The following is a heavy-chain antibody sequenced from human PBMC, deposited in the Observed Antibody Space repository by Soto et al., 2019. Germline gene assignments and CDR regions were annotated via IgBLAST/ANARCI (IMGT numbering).Heavy chain of an antibody. Sequence: PSETLALTCSVSGGCISSSSYYWGWIRQPPGKGLEWIGSFYYSGSTYYNPSLRSRVTLSVDTSKNHFSLKLTSVTAADTAMYYCATWTLERLPTPGPFDYWGQGTLVTVSS. V-gene: IGHV4-39*02. CDR2: FYYSGST. D-gene: IGHD2-21*01. J-gene: IGHJ4*02. CDR3: ATWTLERLPTPGPFDY. CDR1: GGCISSSSYY.